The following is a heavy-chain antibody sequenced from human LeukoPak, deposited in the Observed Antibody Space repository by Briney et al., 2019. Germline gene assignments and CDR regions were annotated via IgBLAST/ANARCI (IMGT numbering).Heavy chain of an antibody. CDR3: ARDPAGSGWYDP. CDR2: MSKGGST. D-gene: IGHD1-26*01. Sequence: SETLSLTCAASGASIDSHYWGWIRQSPGKGLEWIGYMSKGGSTRYHPSLKSRVTLSVDTSKNQFSMKLTSVTAADTAVYYCARDPAGSGWYDPWGPGTLVAVSS. CDR1: GASIDSHY. J-gene: IGHJ5*02. V-gene: IGHV4-59*11.